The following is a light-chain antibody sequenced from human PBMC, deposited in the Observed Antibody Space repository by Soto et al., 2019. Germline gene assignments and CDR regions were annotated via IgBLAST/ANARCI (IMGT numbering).Light chain of an antibody. Sequence: QSVLTQPPSVSAAPGQKVTISCSGSSSNIGNNYVSWYQQHPGKAPQLMIYAVSNRPSGVSNRFSASKSGNTASLFISGLQAEDEADYYCSSYTSDSSYVFGSGTKVTAL. V-gene: IGLV2-14*01. CDR2: AVS. J-gene: IGLJ1*01. CDR3: SSYTSDSSYV. CDR1: SSNIGNNY.